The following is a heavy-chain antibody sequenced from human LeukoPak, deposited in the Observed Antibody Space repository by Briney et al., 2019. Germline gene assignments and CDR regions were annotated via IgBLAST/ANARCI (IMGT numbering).Heavy chain of an antibody. J-gene: IGHJ4*01. CDR3: GRYNTGRSDY. CDR2: IWYDGSKT. CDR1: GFTFSSYG. D-gene: IGHD1-14*01. V-gene: IGHV3-33*01. Sequence: RESLRLSCAASGFTFSSYGMHWVRQAPGKGLGWVAVIWYDGSKTYYADSVKGRFTISRDNSKNTLYLEVRRLKGDDKAVYYRGRYNTGRSDYWGQGTLVTVSS.